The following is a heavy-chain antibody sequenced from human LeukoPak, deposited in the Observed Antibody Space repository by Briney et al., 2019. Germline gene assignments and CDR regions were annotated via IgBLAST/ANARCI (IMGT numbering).Heavy chain of an antibody. V-gene: IGHV3-30*02. Sequence: GGSLRLSCAASGFTFSSYGMHWVRQAPGKGLEWVAFIQYDGSNKYYADSVKGRFTISRDNSKNTLYLQMNSLRAEDTAVYYCANRGYCSSTSCYTMDVWGKGTTVTVSS. J-gene: IGHJ6*04. CDR1: GFTFSSYG. CDR3: ANRGYCSSTSCYTMDV. D-gene: IGHD2-2*01. CDR2: IQYDGSNK.